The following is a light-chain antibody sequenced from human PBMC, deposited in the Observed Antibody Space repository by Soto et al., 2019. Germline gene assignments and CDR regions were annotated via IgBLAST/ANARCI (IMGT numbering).Light chain of an antibody. J-gene: IGKJ1*01. V-gene: IGKV1-39*01. CDR2: DAS. CDR1: QSLNSL. Sequence: DIQMTQSPSTLSASVGDRVTITCRASQSLNSLLAWYQQKPGRAPKLLIYDASTLESGVPSRFSGSGSGTDFTLTISSLQPEDFATYYCQQSYSTPRTFGQGTKVDIK. CDR3: QQSYSTPRT.